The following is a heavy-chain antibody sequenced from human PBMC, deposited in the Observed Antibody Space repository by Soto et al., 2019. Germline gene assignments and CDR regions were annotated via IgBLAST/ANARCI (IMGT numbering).Heavy chain of an antibody. V-gene: IGHV4-34*01. CDR2: INHSGGT. J-gene: IGHJ5*02. CDR3: ARDSPLKYYYGSGTGLDP. D-gene: IGHD3-10*01. CDR1: GGSFSGYY. Sequence: SETLSLTCAVYGGSFSGYYWSWIRQPPGKGLEWIGEINHSGGTNYNPSLKSRVTISLDTSKNQFSLKLSSVTAADTAVYYCARDSPLKYYYGSGTGLDPWGQGTLVTVS.